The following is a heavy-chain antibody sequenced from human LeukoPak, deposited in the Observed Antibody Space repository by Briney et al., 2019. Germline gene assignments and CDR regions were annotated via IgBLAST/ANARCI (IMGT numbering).Heavy chain of an antibody. CDR3: ARHRKDIGFDS. V-gene: IGHV5-51*01. J-gene: IGHJ4*02. D-gene: IGHD2-15*01. CDR1: GYNFTKYW. Sequence: GESLKISCKGSGYNFTKYWIAWVRQMPGKGLEWMGIIYPDDSDTRYSPSFQGQVTISADRSISTAYLQWSSLKASDTAMYYCARHRKDIGFDSWGQGTLVTVSS. CDR2: IYPDDSDT.